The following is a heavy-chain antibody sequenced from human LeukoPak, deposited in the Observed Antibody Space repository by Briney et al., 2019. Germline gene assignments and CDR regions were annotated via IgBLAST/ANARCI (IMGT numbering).Heavy chain of an antibody. CDR3: ARSLGDYYYYYYMDV. Sequence: PSETLSLTCAVYGGSFSGYYWSWIRQPPGKGLEWIGEINHSGSTNYNPSLKSRVTISVDTSKNQFSLKLSSVTAADTAVYYCARSLGDYYYYYYMDVWGKGPRSPSP. CDR1: GGSFSGYY. CDR2: INHSGST. V-gene: IGHV4-34*01. D-gene: IGHD2-21*02. J-gene: IGHJ6*03.